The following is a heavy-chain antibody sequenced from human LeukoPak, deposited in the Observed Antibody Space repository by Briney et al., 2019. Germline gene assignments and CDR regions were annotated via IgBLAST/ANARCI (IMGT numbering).Heavy chain of an antibody. V-gene: IGHV4-34*01. J-gene: IGHJ3*02. CDR3: ARGPYSYDSSGAFDI. Sequence: PSETLSLTCAVYGGSFSGYYWSWIRQPPGKGLEWIGEINHSGSTNYNPSLKSRVTISVDTSKNQFSLKLSSLTAADTAVYFCARGPYSYDSSGAFDIWGQGTMVTVSS. CDR1: GGSFSGYY. D-gene: IGHD3-22*01. CDR2: INHSGST.